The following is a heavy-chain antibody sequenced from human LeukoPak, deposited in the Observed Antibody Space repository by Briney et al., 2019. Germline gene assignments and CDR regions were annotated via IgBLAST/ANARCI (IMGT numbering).Heavy chain of an antibody. V-gene: IGHV1-2*02. CDR1: GYTFTGYY. D-gene: IGHD6-13*01. CDR3: ARDQQQLVPFDY. J-gene: IGHJ4*02. Sequence: ASVKVSCKASGYTFTGYYMHWVRQAPGQGLEWMGWINPSSGGTNYAQKFQGRVTMTRDTSISTAYMELSRLRSDDTAVYYCARDQQQLVPFDYWGQGTLVTVSS. CDR2: INPSSGGT.